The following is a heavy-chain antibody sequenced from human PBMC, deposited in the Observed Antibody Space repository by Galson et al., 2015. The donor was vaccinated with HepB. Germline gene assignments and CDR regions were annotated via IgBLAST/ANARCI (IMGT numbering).Heavy chain of an antibody. V-gene: IGHV3-30*04. CDR1: GFTFSSYA. CDR3: ARDEDPDRAWGDGLIYLGPAG. D-gene: IGHD3-16*01. J-gene: IGHJ4*03. CDR2: ISYDGSNK. Sequence: SLRLSCAASGFTFSSYALHWVRQAPGKGLEWVAVISYDGSNKNYADSVKGRFTISRDESRNTLHLQMNSLRAEDTAIYYCARDEDPDRAWGDGLIYLGPAGWGQGTPVTVPP.